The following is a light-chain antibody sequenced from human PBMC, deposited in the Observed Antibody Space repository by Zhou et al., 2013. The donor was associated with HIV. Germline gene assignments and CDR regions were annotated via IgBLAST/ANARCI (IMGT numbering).Light chain of an antibody. J-gene: IGKJ2*01. V-gene: IGKV3-15*01. CDR1: QSVGIH. Sequence: EVVMTQSPDTLSVSPGERVTLSCRASQSVGIHLAWYQQKPGQAPRLLIYGASSRATGIPARFSGGGSGTEFTLTISSLQSEDFAVYYCQHYNNWLYTFGQGTKLEIK. CDR2: GAS. CDR3: QHYNNWLYT.